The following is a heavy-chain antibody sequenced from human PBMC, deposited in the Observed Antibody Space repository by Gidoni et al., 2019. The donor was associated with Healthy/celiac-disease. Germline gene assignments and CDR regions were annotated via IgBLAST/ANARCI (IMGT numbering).Heavy chain of an antibody. CDR3: ARHAAAAGTAYFDY. J-gene: IGHJ4*02. D-gene: IGHD6-13*01. V-gene: IGHV4-59*08. Sequence: QVQLQESVPGLVKPSETLSLTCPVPGGSISSYYWSWIRQPPGKGLEWIGYIYYSGSTNYNPSLKSRVTISVDTSKNQFSLKLSSVTAADTAVYYCARHAAAAGTAYFDYWGQGTLVTVSS. CDR1: GGSISSYY. CDR2: IYYSGST.